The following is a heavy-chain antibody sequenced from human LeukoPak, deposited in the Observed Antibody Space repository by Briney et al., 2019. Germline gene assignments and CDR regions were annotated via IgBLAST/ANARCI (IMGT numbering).Heavy chain of an antibody. J-gene: IGHJ4*02. CDR1: GGSISSYY. CDR3: ANYYDSSGYYLT. Sequence: PSETLSLTCTVSGGSISSYYWSWIRQPPGKGLEWIGYVHYTGSTNDNPSLKSRATISLDTSKNQISLKLSSVTAADTAVYYCANYYDSSGYYLTWGQGILVTVSS. CDR2: VHYTGST. V-gene: IGHV4-59*08. D-gene: IGHD3-22*01.